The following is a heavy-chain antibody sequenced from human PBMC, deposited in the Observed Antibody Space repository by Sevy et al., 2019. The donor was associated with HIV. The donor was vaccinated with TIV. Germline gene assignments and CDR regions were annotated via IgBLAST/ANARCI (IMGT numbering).Heavy chain of an antibody. Sequence: GGCLRLSCAASGFTFDDYAMRWVRQAPGKGLEWVSGISWNSGSIGYADSVKGRFTISRDNAKSSLYLQMNSLRAEDTALYYCATGGTYYYDSSGYSYWGQGTLVTVSS. J-gene: IGHJ4*02. D-gene: IGHD3-22*01. CDR2: ISWNSGSI. V-gene: IGHV3-9*01. CDR1: GFTFDDYA. CDR3: ATGGTYYYDSSGYSY.